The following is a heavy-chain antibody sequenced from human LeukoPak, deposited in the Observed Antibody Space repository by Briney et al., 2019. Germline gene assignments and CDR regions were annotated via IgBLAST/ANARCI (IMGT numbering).Heavy chain of an antibody. CDR2: IHISGST. V-gene: IGHV4-4*07. CDR3: ATRTKWLVRGRPFDY. J-gene: IGHJ4*02. CDR1: GGSISSYY. Sequence: PSETLSLTCTVSGGSISSYYWSWIRQPAGKGLEWIGRIHISGSTNYNPSLKSRVTISVDTSKNQFSLKLSSVTAADTAVYYCATRTKWLVRGRPFDYWGQGTLVTVSS. D-gene: IGHD6-19*01.